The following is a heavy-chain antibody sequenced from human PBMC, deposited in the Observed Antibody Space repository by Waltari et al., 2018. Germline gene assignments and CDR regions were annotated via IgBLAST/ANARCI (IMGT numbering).Heavy chain of an antibody. J-gene: IGHJ3*02. CDR1: GYSLSELS. D-gene: IGHD3-10*01. V-gene: IGHV1-24*01. CDR2: LDPEDGET. CDR3: ATSNFGTIRDGFDI. Sequence: QVHLVQSGAEVRKPGASVRVSCRVSGYSLSELSISCVRQAPGEGLEWMGTLDPEDGETICAQKFQGRATMTEDTSTDTAYMELSGLRSEDTALYYCATSNFGTIRDGFDIWGQGTLVTVSS.